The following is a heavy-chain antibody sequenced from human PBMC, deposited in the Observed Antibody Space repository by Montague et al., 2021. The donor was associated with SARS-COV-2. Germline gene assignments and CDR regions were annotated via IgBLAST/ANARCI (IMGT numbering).Heavy chain of an antibody. CDR3: ARDSFEAPLFFDY. D-gene: IGHD3-16*01. CDR1: GGSISTYY. Sequence: SETLSLTCTVSGGSISTYYWNWIRQSPGKGLEWLGYFYYSLNTNYNPSLKGRLTISVDTSENQDSLNLRSVTAADTAVYYCARDSFEAPLFFDYWGQGILVTVSS. J-gene: IGHJ4*02. CDR2: FYYSLNT. V-gene: IGHV4-59*01.